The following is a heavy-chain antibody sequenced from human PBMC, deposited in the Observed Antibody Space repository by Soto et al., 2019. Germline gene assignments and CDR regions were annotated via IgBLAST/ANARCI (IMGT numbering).Heavy chain of an antibody. V-gene: IGHV6-1*01. Sequence: SQTLSLSCSISGNSFFTNSAAWNRIRLSPSRGLEWLARTYYRSRWYNDYAVSVRSRITVNPDTSKNQFSLQLTSVTPEDTAVYYCAGTTSHQWYYMDVWGKGTTVTVSS. CDR2: TYYRSRWYN. CDR1: GNSFFTNSAA. CDR3: AGTTSHQWYYMDV. D-gene: IGHD1-7*01. J-gene: IGHJ6*03.